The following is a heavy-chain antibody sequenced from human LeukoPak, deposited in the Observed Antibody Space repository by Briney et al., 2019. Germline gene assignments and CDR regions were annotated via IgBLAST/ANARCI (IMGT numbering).Heavy chain of an antibody. D-gene: IGHD3-22*01. CDR1: GYSFTSYW. CDR2: VYPGDSDT. Sequence: GESLKISCKGSGYSFTSYWIGWVRQMPGKGLEWMGIVYPGDSDTRYSPSFQGQVTISADKSISTAYLQWSSLKASDTAMYYCARVRPSDSSGYYLDAFDIWGQGTMVTVSS. J-gene: IGHJ3*02. CDR3: ARVRPSDSSGYYLDAFDI. V-gene: IGHV5-51*01.